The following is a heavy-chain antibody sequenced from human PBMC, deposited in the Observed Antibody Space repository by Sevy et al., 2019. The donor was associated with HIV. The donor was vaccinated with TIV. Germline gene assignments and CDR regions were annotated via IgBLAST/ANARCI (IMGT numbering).Heavy chain of an antibody. V-gene: IGHV4-4*07. J-gene: IGHJ4*03. CDR1: GGSVSSEY. Sequence: SETLSLTCNVSGGSVSSEYWSWIRQPAGKGLEWIGRIYTSETINYNPALKSPVTMSIDTSKNQISLMLTSVTAEDTAVYYCSREFFYDSTEYYWPAYYLYNWGQGSL. CDR2: IYTSETI. D-gene: IGHD3-22*01. CDR3: SREFFYDSTEYYWPAYYLYN.